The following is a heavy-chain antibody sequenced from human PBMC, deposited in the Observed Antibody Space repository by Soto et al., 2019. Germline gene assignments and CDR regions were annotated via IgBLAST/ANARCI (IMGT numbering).Heavy chain of an antibody. CDR3: ARGYSTDCSNGVCSFFYNHDMDV. CDR1: GYTFTHYG. Sequence: GASVKVSCKASGYTFTHYGITWVRQAPGQGLEWMGWINPFYGHTHYLQKLHDRLAMTTDTSISTASMELTRLTSDDTAIYYCARGYSTDCSNGVCSFFYNHDMDVWGQGTTVTVSS. J-gene: IGHJ6*02. CDR2: INPFYGHT. V-gene: IGHV1-18*04. D-gene: IGHD2-8*01.